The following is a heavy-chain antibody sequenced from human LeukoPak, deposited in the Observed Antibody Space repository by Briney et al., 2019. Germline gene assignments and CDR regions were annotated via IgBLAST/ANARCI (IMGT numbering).Heavy chain of an antibody. CDR3: ARHEDSYGYGGRYYYYGMDV. CDR2: IYPGESDI. Sequence: GESLKISCKGSGYGFSTYWIGWVSQMPGKGLEYMGIIYPGESDIRYSPSFQGQVTISADKSKSTAYLEWSNLKASDTAIYYCARHEDSYGYGGRYYYYGMDVWGQGTTVTVSS. V-gene: IGHV5-51*01. CDR1: GYGFSTYW. D-gene: IGHD5-18*01. J-gene: IGHJ6*02.